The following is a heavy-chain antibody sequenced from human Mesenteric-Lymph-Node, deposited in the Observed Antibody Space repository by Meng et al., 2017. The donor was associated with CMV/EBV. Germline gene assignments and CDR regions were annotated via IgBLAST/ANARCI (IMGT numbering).Heavy chain of an antibody. V-gene: IGHV3-48*04. CDR1: GFTFSSYS. CDR3: ARIIAAAGTYFDY. D-gene: IGHD6-13*01. Sequence: GESLKISCAASGFTFSSYSMNWVRQAPGKGLEWVSYISSSSSTIYYADSVKGRFTISRDNAKNTLYLQMNSLRAEDTAVYYCARIIAAAGTYFDYWGLGTLVTVSS. CDR2: ISSSSSTI. J-gene: IGHJ4*02.